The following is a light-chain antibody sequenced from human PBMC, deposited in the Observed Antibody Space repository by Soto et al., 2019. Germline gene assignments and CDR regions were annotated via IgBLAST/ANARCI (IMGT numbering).Light chain of an antibody. CDR1: QSVTNSY. CDR2: GAS. J-gene: IGKJ1*01. Sequence: DIVWTQSPGTLSLSPGERATLSCRASQSVTNSYLAWYQQKPGQAPRLLIYGASSRATGIPDRFSGGGSGTDFTLTINRLEPEDFAVYYCQQYGSSIGTFGQGTKVELK. CDR3: QQYGSSIGT. V-gene: IGKV3-20*01.